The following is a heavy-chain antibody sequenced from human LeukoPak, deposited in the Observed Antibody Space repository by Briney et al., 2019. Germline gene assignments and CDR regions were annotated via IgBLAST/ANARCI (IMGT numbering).Heavy chain of an antibody. CDR3: ARGPKTPYCSGGSCYSPFDY. CDR1: GGSFSGYY. D-gene: IGHD2-15*01. CDR2: INHSGST. Sequence: PSESLSLTCAVYGGSFSGYYWSWIRQPPGKGLEWIGEINHSGSTNYNPSLKSRVTISVDTSKNQFPLKLSSVTAADTAVYYCARGPKTPYCSGGSCYSPFDYWGQGTPVTVSS. J-gene: IGHJ4*02. V-gene: IGHV4-34*01.